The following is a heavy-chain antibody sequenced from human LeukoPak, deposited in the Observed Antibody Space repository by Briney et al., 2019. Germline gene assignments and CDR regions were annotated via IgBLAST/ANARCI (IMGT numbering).Heavy chain of an antibody. D-gene: IGHD7-27*01. CDR3: ASHPGSGY. J-gene: IGHJ4*02. CDR2: INTGGST. CDR1: GFTVSSIY. Sequence: GGSLRLSCAASGFTVSSIYMTWVRQAPGKGLEWVSLINTGGSTYYADSVKGRFTISRDNSKNTLYLQMNSLRAEDTAVYCCASHPGSGYWGQGTLVTVSS. V-gene: IGHV3-53*01.